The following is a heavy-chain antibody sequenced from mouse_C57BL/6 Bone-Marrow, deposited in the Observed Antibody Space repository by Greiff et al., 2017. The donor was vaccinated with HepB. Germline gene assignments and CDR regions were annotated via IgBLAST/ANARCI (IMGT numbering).Heavy chain of an antibody. J-gene: IGHJ4*01. D-gene: IGHD2-3*01. V-gene: IGHV1-55*01. CDR1: GYTFTSYW. CDR2: IYPGSGST. Sequence: QVQLQQSGAELVKPGASVKMSCKASGYTFTSYWITWVKQRPGQGLEWIGDIYPGSGSTNYNEKFKSKATLTVDTSSSTAYMQLSSLTSEDSAVYYCAKDGRGENAMDYWGQGTSVTVSS. CDR3: AKDGRGENAMDY.